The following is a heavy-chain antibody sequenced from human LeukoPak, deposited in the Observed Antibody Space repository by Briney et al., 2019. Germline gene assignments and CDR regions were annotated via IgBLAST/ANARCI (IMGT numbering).Heavy chain of an antibody. D-gene: IGHD6-19*01. J-gene: IGHJ4*02. Sequence: GGSLRLSCAASGFTFSSYEMNWVRQAPGKGLEWVSVIYSGGSTYYADSVKGRFTISRDNSKNTLYLQMNSLRAEDTAVYYCASGDSGWYYFDYWGQGTLVTVSS. CDR3: ASGDSGWYYFDY. CDR2: IYSGGST. CDR1: GFTFSSYE. V-gene: IGHV3-53*01.